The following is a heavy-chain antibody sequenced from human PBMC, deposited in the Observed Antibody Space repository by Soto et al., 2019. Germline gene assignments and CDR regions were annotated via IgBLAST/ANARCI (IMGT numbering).Heavy chain of an antibody. J-gene: IGHJ4*02. CDR2: IYWDDDK. V-gene: IGHV2-5*02. CDR1: GFSLSTSGVG. Sequence: SGPTLVNPTQTLTLTCTFSGFSLSTSGVGVGWIRQPPGKALEWLALIYWDDDKRYSPSLKSRLTITKDPSKNQVVLTMTNMEPVVTAIYYCAHLDILDTSEAFDYWGKGTLVT. D-gene: IGHD5-12*01. CDR3: AHLDILDTSEAFDY.